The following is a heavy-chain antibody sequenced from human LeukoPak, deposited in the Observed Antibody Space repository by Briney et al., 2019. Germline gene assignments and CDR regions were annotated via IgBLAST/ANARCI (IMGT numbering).Heavy chain of an antibody. Sequence: ASVKVSCKASGYTFTGYYMHWVRQAPGQGLEWMGWINPNSGGTNYAQKFQGRVTMTRDMSISTAYMELSRLRSDDTAVYYCARYWVNYYDSSGHMYYFDYWGQGTLVTVSS. V-gene: IGHV1-2*02. J-gene: IGHJ4*02. CDR3: ARYWVNYYDSSGHMYYFDY. CDR2: INPNSGGT. D-gene: IGHD3-22*01. CDR1: GYTFTGYY.